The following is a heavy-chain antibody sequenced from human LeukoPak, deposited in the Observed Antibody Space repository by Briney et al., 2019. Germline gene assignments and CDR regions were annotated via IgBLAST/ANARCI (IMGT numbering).Heavy chain of an antibody. CDR1: GFTFSSCA. CDR3: AKDYLLDSSSWYYFDY. Sequence: GRSLRLSCAASGFTFSSCAMSWVRQAPGKGLEWVSAISGSGGSTYYADSVKGRFTISRDNSKNTLYLQMNSLRAEDTAVYYCAKDYLLDSSSWYYFDYWGQGTLVTVSS. D-gene: IGHD6-13*01. CDR2: ISGSGGST. J-gene: IGHJ4*02. V-gene: IGHV3-23*01.